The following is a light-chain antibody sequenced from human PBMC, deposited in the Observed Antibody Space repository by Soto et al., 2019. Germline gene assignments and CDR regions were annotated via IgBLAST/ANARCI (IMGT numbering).Light chain of an antibody. CDR1: SSNIGAGSD. V-gene: IGLV1-40*01. CDR3: QSYDSSLSGPSFV. J-gene: IGLJ1*01. CDR2: GNT. Sequence: QSVLTQPPSVSGAPGQRVTISCTGSSSNIGAGSDVHWYQQLPGTAPKLLIYGNTNRPSGVPDRFSGSKSGTSASLAITGLQAEDEADYYCQSYDSSLSGPSFVCGPGTKLTVL.